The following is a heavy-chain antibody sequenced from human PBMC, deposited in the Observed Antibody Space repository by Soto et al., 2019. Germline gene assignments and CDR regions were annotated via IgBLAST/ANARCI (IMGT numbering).Heavy chain of an antibody. V-gene: IGHV1-18*01. CDR1: GYTFTSYG. CDR3: ARAGTAYSSGNNWCDP. CDR2: ISAYNGNT. D-gene: IGHD6-19*01. Sequence: QVQLVQSGAEVKKPGASVKVSCKASGYTFTSYGISWVRQAPGQGLEWMGWISAYNGNTNYAQKLQGRVTMTTDTSKSTAYLELRSLRSDDTAVYYCARAGTAYSSGNNWCDPWGQGTLVTVSS. J-gene: IGHJ5*02.